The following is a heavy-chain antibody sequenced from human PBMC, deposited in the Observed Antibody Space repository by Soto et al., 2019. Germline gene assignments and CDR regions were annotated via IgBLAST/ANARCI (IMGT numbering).Heavy chain of an antibody. CDR3: TRSSYYDSSGYQVPNDAFDI. CDR2: IRSKANSYAT. D-gene: IGHD3-22*01. J-gene: IGHJ3*02. V-gene: IGHV3-73*01. Sequence: GGSLRLSCAASGFTFSGSAMHWVRQASGKGLEWVGRIRSKANSYATAYAASVKGRFTISRDDSKNTAYLQMNSLKTEDTAVYYCTRSSYYDSSGYQVPNDAFDIWGQGTMVTVSS. CDR1: GFTFSGSA.